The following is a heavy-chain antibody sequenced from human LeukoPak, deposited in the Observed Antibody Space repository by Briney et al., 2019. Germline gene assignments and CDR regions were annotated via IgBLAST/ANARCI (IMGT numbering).Heavy chain of an antibody. D-gene: IGHD1-26*01. J-gene: IGHJ3*02. CDR2: IYYSGST. Sequence: SETLSLTCTVSGGYISGHYWSWIRQPPGKGLEWIGYIYYSGSTNYNPSLKSRVTISVDTSKNQFSLKLSSVTAADTAVYYCARVVGGGYSGDAFDIWGQGTMVTVSS. V-gene: IGHV4-59*11. CDR3: ARVVGGGYSGDAFDI. CDR1: GGYISGHY.